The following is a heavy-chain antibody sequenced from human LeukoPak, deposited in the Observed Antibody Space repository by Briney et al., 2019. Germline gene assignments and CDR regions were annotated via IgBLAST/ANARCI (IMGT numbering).Heavy chain of an antibody. Sequence: VGSLRLSCAASGFTFSSYAMHWVRQAPGKGLEWVAVISYDGSNKYYADSVKGRFTISRDNSKNTLYLQMNSLRAEDTAVYYCARDRWHYYDSSGYYWLDYWGQGTLVTVSS. D-gene: IGHD3-22*01. J-gene: IGHJ4*02. CDR2: ISYDGSNK. CDR3: ARDRWHYYDSSGYYWLDY. CDR1: GFTFSSYA. V-gene: IGHV3-30*04.